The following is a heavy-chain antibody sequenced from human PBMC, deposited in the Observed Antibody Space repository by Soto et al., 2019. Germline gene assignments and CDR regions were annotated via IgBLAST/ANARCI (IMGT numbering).Heavy chain of an antibody. CDR3: ARSEYSYGYRLYYFDY. CDR1: GYSFTSYW. CDR2: IYPGDSDT. Sequence: GESLKISCKGSGYSFTSYWIGWVRQMPGKGLEWMGIIYPGDSDTIYSPSFQGQVTISADKSISTAYLQGSSLKASDTAMYYCARSEYSYGYRLYYFDYWGQGTLVTVSS. J-gene: IGHJ4*02. D-gene: IGHD5-18*01. V-gene: IGHV5-51*01.